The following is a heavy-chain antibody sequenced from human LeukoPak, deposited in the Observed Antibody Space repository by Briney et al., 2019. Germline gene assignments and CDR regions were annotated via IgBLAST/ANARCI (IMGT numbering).Heavy chain of an antibody. Sequence: GAAVKVACQASRYTVINYGISWVRPAPGQGLEWLGWVSAYNGNTNYAQKFQGRVTMTTDSFPDIAYMELQSVRAEDTAVYYCARARRVSFVVRWFDSWVQGSLVTVSS. CDR3: ARARRVSFVVRWFDS. CDR2: VSAYNGNT. D-gene: IGHD5/OR15-5a*01. CDR1: RYTVINYG. J-gene: IGHJ5*01. V-gene: IGHV1-18*01.